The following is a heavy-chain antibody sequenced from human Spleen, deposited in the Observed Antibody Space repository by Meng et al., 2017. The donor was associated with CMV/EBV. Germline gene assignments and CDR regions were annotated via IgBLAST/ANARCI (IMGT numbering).Heavy chain of an antibody. CDR1: GFTFNNYW. CDR2: INIDGSTT. CDR3: AKGLQPWFSLVDY. J-gene: IGHJ4*02. Sequence: GESLKISCAASGFTFNNYWMHWVRQGPGKGLVWVSRINIDGSTTSYADSVKGRFTISRDNAKNTLYLQMNSLRAGDTALYYCAKGLQPWFSLVDYWGQGTMVTVSS. D-gene: IGHD5-24*01. V-gene: IGHV3-74*01.